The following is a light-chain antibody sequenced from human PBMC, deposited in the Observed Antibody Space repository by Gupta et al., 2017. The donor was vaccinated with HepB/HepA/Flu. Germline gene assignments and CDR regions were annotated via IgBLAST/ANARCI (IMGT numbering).Light chain of an antibody. CDR3: QQRSTWRT. CDR2: DAS. Sequence: EIVLTQSPATLSLSPGERATLSCRASQSVGSYLAWYQQKPGQAPRLLIYDASNRATGIPARFSGSGEGKDFTLTSSRREDEDCAGYYVQQRSTWRTFGQGTKVEIK. J-gene: IGKJ2*01. V-gene: IGKV3-11*01. CDR1: QSVGSY.